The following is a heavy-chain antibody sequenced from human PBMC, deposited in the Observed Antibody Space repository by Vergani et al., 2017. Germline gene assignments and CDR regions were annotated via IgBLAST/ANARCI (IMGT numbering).Heavy chain of an antibody. Sequence: QVQLVQSGAEVKKPGASVKVSCKASGYTFTSYAMHWVRQAPGQRLEWMGGINAGNGNTKYSQKFQGRVTITADKSTSTAYMELSSLRSEDTAVYYCARDILVRGVISFDYWGQGTLVTVSS. V-gene: IGHV1-3*01. CDR1: GYTFTSYA. CDR2: INAGNGNT. D-gene: IGHD3-10*01. CDR3: ARDILVRGVISFDY. J-gene: IGHJ4*02.